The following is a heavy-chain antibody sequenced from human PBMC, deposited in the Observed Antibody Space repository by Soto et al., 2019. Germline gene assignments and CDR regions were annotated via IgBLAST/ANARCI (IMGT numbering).Heavy chain of an antibody. CDR2: IYYSGST. CDR1: GVSISGDGYY. D-gene: IGHD2-15*01. CDR3: ARWLGYCRGGSCYSGNWFDP. V-gene: IGHV4-31*03. J-gene: IGHJ5*02. Sequence: SESLSLTCTVSGVSISGDGYYWSWIRQHPGKGLEWIGYIYYSGSTYYNPSLKSRVTMSVDTSKNQFSLKLSSVTAADTAVYYCARWLGYCRGGSCYSGNWFDPWGQGTLVTVSS.